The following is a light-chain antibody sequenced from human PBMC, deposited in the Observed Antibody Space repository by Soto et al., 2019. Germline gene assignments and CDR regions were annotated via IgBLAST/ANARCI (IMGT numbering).Light chain of an antibody. V-gene: IGKV1-12*01. CDR2: AAS. CDR3: QQATSFPRT. CDR1: QGISGW. Sequence: DIQMTQSPSSVSASVGDRVTLTCRASQGISGWLAWYQQKPGKAPKLLIYAASSLQSGVPSRFSGSGSGTDFTLTISSLQPEDFATYYCQQATSFPRTFGQGTKVEIK. J-gene: IGKJ1*01.